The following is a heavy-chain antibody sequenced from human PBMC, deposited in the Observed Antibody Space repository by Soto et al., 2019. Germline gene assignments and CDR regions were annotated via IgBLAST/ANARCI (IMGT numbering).Heavy chain of an antibody. D-gene: IGHD6-19*01. CDR3: AKASSAWYGSKNYYFDS. CDR2: ISATGGTT. V-gene: IGHV3-23*01. CDR1: GFTFSDYA. J-gene: IGHJ4*02. Sequence: DVHLSESGGGVVQPGGSLRLSCVVSGFTFSDYAMDWVRQAPGKGLEWVSEISATGGTTNYADSVKGRYTISRDNSNNPLYLQLTNLRAEDTAMFYCAKASSAWYGSKNYYFDSWGQGALVTVSS.